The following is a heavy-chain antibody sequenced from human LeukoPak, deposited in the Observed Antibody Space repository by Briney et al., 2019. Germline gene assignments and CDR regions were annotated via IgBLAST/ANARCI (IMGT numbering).Heavy chain of an antibody. CDR1: GGSISSSSYY. J-gene: IGHJ4*02. CDR3: ARPARRGYYFDY. D-gene: IGHD1-14*01. V-gene: IGHV4-39*01. CDR2: IYYSGST. Sequence: SETLSLTCTVPGGSISSSSYYWGWIRQPPGTGLEWIGSIYYSGSTYYNPSLKSRVTISVDTSKNQFSLKLSSVTAADTAVYYCARPARRGYYFDYWGQGTLVTVSS.